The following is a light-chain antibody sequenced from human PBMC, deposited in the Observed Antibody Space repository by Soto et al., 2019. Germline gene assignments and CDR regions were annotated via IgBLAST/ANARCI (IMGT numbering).Light chain of an antibody. V-gene: IGKV3-20*01. CDR1: QSVSSSY. J-gene: IGKJ4*01. CDR2: GAS. Sequence: EIVLTQSPGTLSLSPGERATLSCRASQSVSSSYLAWYQQKPGQAPRLLIYGASSRATGIPDRFSGSGSGIDLNLTISSLEPEDFEVYYSHQYDSSPLTFGGGTKLEIK. CDR3: HQYDSSPLT.